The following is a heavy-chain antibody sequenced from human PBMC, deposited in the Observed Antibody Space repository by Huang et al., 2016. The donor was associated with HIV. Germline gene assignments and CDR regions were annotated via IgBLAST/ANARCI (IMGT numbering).Heavy chain of an antibody. J-gene: IGHJ4*02. CDR3: ARRFSSSSGYFDY. D-gene: IGHD6-6*01. V-gene: IGHV5-51*01. CDR1: GYSFSSYW. CDR2: IFPDDAET. Sequence: VQLVQSGAEVKKPGESLKISCKGSGYSFSSYWIAWVRQVLGKGLEWVGIIFPDDAETTYSPSFEGQVTISADKSIGTAYLQWSSLKASDTAMYYCARRFSSSSGYFDYWGQGSLVTVSS.